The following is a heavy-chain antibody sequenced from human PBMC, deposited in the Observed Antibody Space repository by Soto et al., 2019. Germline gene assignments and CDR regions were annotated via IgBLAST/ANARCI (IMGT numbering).Heavy chain of an antibody. CDR3: ARDLTEEWELLFDY. CDR1: GFTFSSYA. J-gene: IGHJ4*02. V-gene: IGHV3-30-3*01. D-gene: IGHD1-26*01. CDR2: ISYDGSNK. Sequence: PGGSLRLSCAASGFTFSSYAMHWVRQAPGKGLEWVAVISYDGSNKYYADSVKGRFTISRDNSKNTLYLQMNSLRAEDTAVYYCARDLTEEWELLFDYWGQGTLVTVSS.